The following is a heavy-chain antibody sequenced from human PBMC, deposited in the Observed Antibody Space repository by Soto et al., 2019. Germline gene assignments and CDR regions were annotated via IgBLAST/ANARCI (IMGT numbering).Heavy chain of an antibody. CDR1: GGSISSYY. CDR2: IYYSGST. V-gene: IGHV4-59*01. CDR3: ARGVSGGYDFEYYYYYMDV. J-gene: IGHJ6*03. D-gene: IGHD5-12*01. Sequence: SETLSLTCTVSGGSISSYYWSWIRQPPGKGLECIGYIYYSGSTNYNPSLKSRVTISLDTSKNHFSLKLSSVTPADTAVYYCARGVSGGYDFEYYYYYMDVWGKGTTVTVSS.